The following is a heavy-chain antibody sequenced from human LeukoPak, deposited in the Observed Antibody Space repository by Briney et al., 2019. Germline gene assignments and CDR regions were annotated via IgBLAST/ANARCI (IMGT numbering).Heavy chain of an antibody. Sequence: SQTLSLTCTVSGNSISSGKNYWSWIRQPPGKGLEWIGYIYYSGSTYYNPSLKRRATISVDTSKNQFSLKLSSVTAADTAVYYCARERDGYISFDYWGQGTLVTVSS. CDR2: IYYSGST. D-gene: IGHD5-24*01. CDR1: GNSISSGKNY. J-gene: IGHJ4*02. CDR3: ARERDGYISFDY. V-gene: IGHV4-30-4*08.